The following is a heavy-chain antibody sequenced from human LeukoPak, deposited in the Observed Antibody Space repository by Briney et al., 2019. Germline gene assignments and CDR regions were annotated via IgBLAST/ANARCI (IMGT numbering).Heavy chain of an antibody. CDR2: IYYSGST. CDR1: GGSISSGDYY. V-gene: IGHV4-30-4*01. D-gene: IGHD4-17*01. Sequence: SETLSLTCTVSGGSISSGDYYWSWIRQPPGTGLEWIGYIYYSGSTYYNPSLKSRVTISVDTSRNQFSLKLSSVTAADTAVYYCARTTVTRYYFDYWGQGTLVTVSS. J-gene: IGHJ4*02. CDR3: ARTTVTRYYFDY.